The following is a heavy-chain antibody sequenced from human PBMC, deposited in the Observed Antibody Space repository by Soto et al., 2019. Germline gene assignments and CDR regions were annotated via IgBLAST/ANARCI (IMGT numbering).Heavy chain of an antibody. V-gene: IGHV4-39*01. Sequence: SETLSLTCTFSGGSFSSSSYYWGWIRQPPGTGLEWIGNIYYSGNTYPNPSLRSRVTISIDTSKNQFSLKLSSVTAADTAVYYCASHFYGSGTGVDYSYYSMAVGGKGPTLPVSS. D-gene: IGHD3-10*01. CDR1: GGSFSSSSYY. CDR2: IYYSGNT. CDR3: ASHFYGSGTGVDYSYYSMAV. J-gene: IGHJ6*03.